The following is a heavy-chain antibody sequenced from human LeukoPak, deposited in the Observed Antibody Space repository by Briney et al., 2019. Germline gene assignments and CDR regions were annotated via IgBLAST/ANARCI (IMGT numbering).Heavy chain of an antibody. Sequence: GGSLRLSCAASGFTFSSFGMSWVRQAPGKGLEWVSGIGSGRSTDYADSVKGRFTISRDNAKNSLYLQMNSLRAEDTAVYYCAKDGWSSSGWYGGYFDYWGQGTLVTVSS. CDR1: GFTFSSFG. CDR3: AKDGWSSSGWYGGYFDY. V-gene: IGHV3-23*01. J-gene: IGHJ4*02. D-gene: IGHD6-19*01. CDR2: IGSGRST.